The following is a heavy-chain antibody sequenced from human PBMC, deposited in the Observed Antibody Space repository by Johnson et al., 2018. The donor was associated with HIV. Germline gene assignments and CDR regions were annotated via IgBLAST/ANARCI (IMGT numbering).Heavy chain of an antibody. J-gene: IGHJ3*02. CDR1: GFTFINAW. V-gene: IGHV3-15*01. CDR2: IYSKTDGGTT. D-gene: IGHD2-21*02. Sequence: VQLVESGGGLVKPGGSLRLSCAASGFTFINAWMSWVRQAPGKGLEWVGRIYSKTDGGTTEYAAPVKGRFTISRDDSKNTLYLQMNSLRAEDTAVYYCAKVEYGGLLPNDAFDIWGQGTMVTVSS. CDR3: AKVEYGGLLPNDAFDI.